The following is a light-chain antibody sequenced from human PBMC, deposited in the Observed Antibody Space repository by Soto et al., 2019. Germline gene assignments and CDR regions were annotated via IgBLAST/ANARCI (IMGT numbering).Light chain of an antibody. V-gene: IGKV1-5*03. Sequence: DIQMTQSPSTLSASAGDRVTITCRASQTISSWLAWYQQKPGKAPKLLIYKASSLESGVPSRFSGSGSGTEFILTISSLQPDDSATYYCQQYNSYSWTFGQGTKVEIK. J-gene: IGKJ1*01. CDR1: QTISSW. CDR2: KAS. CDR3: QQYNSYSWT.